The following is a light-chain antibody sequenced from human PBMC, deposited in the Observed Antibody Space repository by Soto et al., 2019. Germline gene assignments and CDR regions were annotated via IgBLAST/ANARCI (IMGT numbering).Light chain of an antibody. V-gene: IGLV2-14*01. CDR3: SSYTSSSTPYV. J-gene: IGLJ1*01. CDR1: ISDVGGYNC. CDR2: EVS. Sequence: QSVLAQPSSVSGSPGQSITISCTGTISDVGGYNCVSWYQQHPGKAPKLMIYEVSNRPSGVSNRFSGSKSGNTASLTISGLQAEDEADYYCSSYTSSSTPYVFGTGTKVTVL.